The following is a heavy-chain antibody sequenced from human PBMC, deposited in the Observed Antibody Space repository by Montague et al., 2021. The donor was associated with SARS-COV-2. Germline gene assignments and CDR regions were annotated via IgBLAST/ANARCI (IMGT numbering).Heavy chain of an antibody. D-gene: IGHD3-22*01. CDR3: ARIGYYDRSGFSDFVRWFDP. J-gene: IGHJ5*02. CDR1: GGSFSDNF. CDR2: INRSGST. V-gene: IGHV4-34*01. Sequence: SETLSLTCAVSGGSFSDNFWTWIRQTPGKGLEWIGEINRSGSTNYNLSLTSRLSISIDTSKTQFYLNLRSSTAADTAIYYCARIGYYDRSGFSDFVRWFDPWGRGTLVTVS.